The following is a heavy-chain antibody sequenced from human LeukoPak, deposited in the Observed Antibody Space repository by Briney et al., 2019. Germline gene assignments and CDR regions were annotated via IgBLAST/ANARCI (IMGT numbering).Heavy chain of an antibody. D-gene: IGHD3-22*01. CDR3: ATGPLLYYDSSGYYVY. J-gene: IGHJ4*02. Sequence: ASVKVSCKASGYTFTSYDINWVRQATGQGLEWMGWMNPNSGNTGYAQKFQGRVTMTRNTSTSTAYMELSSLRSEDTAVYYCATGPLLYYDSSGYYVYWGQGTLVTVSS. CDR2: MNPNSGNT. V-gene: IGHV1-8*01. CDR1: GYTFTSYD.